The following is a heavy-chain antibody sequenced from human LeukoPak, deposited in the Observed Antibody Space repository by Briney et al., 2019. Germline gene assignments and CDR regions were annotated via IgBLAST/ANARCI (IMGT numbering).Heavy chain of an antibody. J-gene: IGHJ6*02. D-gene: IGHD3-10*01. CDR1: GYTFTSYD. Sequence: GASVKVSCKASGYTFTSYDINWVRQATGQGREWMGWMNPKIGNTGYAQKFQGRVTMTRNTSISTAYMELSSLRSEDTAVYYCARGDWFGELLQPYYYYGMDVWGQGTTVTVSS. CDR2: MNPKIGNT. V-gene: IGHV1-8*01. CDR3: ARGDWFGELLQPYYYYGMDV.